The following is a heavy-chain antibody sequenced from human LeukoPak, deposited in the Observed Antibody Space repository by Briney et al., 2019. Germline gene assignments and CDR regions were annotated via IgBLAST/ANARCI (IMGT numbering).Heavy chain of an antibody. D-gene: IGHD4-17*01. V-gene: IGHV1-69*05. J-gene: IGHJ6*03. CDR3: ARGHYGDFPFYYYMDV. Sequence: GASVKVSCKASGGTFSSYAISWVRQAPGQGLEWMGGIIPIFGTANYAQKFQGRVTITTDESTSTAYMELSSLRSEDTAVYYCARGHYGDFPFYYYMDVWGKGTTVTVSS. CDR1: GGTFSSYA. CDR2: IIPIFGTA.